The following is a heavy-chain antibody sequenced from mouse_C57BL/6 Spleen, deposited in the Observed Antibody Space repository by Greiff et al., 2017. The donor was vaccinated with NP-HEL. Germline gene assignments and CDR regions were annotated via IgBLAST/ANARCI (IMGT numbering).Heavy chain of an antibody. CDR1: GYSFTGYY. V-gene: IGHV1-42*01. D-gene: IGHD3-2*02. CDR3: AREGTAQATFAY. J-gene: IGHJ3*01. Sequence: EVQLQQSGPELVKPGASVKISCKASGYSFTGYYMNWVKQSPEKSLEWIVEINPSTGGTTYNQKFKAKATLTVDKSSSTAYMQLKSLTSEDSAVYYCAREGTAQATFAYWGQGTLVTVSA. CDR2: INPSTGGT.